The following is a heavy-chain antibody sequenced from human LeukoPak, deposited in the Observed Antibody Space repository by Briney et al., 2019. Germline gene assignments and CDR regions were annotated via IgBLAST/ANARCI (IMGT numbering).Heavy chain of an antibody. V-gene: IGHV3-30-3*01. CDR3: ARDLYSSGWVLTGY. CDR1: GFTFSSYA. J-gene: IGHJ4*02. Sequence: GGSLRLSCAASGFTFSSYAMSWVRQAPGKGLEWVAVISYDGSNKYYADSVKGRFTISRDNSKNTLYLQMNSLRAEDTAVYYCARDLYSSGWVLTGYWGQGTLVTVSS. D-gene: IGHD6-19*01. CDR2: ISYDGSNK.